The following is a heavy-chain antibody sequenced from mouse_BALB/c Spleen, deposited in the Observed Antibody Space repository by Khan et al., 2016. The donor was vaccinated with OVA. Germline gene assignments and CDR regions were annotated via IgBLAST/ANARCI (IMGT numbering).Heavy chain of an antibody. D-gene: IGHD2-10*01. V-gene: IGHV9-3-1*01. J-gene: IGHJ4*01. Sequence: QIQLVQSGPELKKPGETVKISCKASGYTFTNYGMNWVKQSPGKALKWMGWINTYTGEPTYADDFKGRFAFSLETSANTAYLQINNLKNEDTATYFCARPPYFSYTLYHWGQGTSVTVSS. CDR2: INTYTGEP. CDR1: GYTFTNYG. CDR3: ARPPYFSYTLYH.